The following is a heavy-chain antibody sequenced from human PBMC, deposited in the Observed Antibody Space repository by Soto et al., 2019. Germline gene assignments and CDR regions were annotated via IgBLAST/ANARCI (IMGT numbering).Heavy chain of an antibody. Sequence: EVQLLGSGGGLVQPGGSLRLSCAASGFTFSNYGMSWVRQAPGKGLEWDSAISAGEGSAFYTDSVKGRFTMSRDNSLNTLYLQMSSLRAEDTATYYCARLVPGTWVGDYWDQGTLVSVSS. CDR2: ISAGEGSA. CDR3: ARLVPGTWVGDY. CDR1: GFTFSNYG. D-gene: IGHD6-19*01. J-gene: IGHJ4*02. V-gene: IGHV3-23*01.